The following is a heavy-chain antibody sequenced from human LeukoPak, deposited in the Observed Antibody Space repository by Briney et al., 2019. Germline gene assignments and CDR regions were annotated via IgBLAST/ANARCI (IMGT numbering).Heavy chain of an antibody. CDR3: ATCRDGYPEGCYFDY. D-gene: IGHD5-24*01. V-gene: IGHV1-8*01. CDR2: MNPNSGNT. CDR1: GYTFTSYD. J-gene: IGHJ4*02. Sequence: GASVKVSCKASGYTFTSYDINWVRQATGQGLEWMGWMNPNSGNTGYAQKFQGRVTMTRNTSISTAYMELSSLRSEDTAVYYCATCRDGYPEGCYFDYWGQGTLVTVSS.